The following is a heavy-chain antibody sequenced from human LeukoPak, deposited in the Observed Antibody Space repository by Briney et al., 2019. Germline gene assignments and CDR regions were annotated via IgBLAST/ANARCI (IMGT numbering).Heavy chain of an antibody. CDR2: MNPNSGNT. Sequence: ASVKVSCKASGYSFTSYDINWVRQATGQGLEWMGWMNPNSGNTGYAQKFQGRVTMTRNTSISTAYMELSSLRSEDTAVYYCARANYGSGSNHPYYYYMDVWGKGTTVTVSS. V-gene: IGHV1-8*01. CDR3: ARANYGSGSNHPYYYYMDV. J-gene: IGHJ6*03. CDR1: GYSFTSYD. D-gene: IGHD3-10*01.